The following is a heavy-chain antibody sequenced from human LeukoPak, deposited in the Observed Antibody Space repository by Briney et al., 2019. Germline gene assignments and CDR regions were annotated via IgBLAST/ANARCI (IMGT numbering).Heavy chain of an antibody. V-gene: IGHV3-23*01. CDR2: ISGSGGST. J-gene: IGHJ5*02. Sequence: GGSLRLSCAASGFTFSSYAMSWVRQAPGKGLEGVSAISGSGGSTYYADSVKGRFTISRDNSKNTLYLQMNSLRAEDTAVYYCAKGSTVVTPGSWFDPWGQGTLVTVSS. CDR3: AKGSTVVTPGSWFDP. D-gene: IGHD4-23*01. CDR1: GFTFSSYA.